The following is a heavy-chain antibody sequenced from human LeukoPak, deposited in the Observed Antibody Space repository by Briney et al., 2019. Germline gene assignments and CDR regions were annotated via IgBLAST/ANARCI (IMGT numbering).Heavy chain of an antibody. CDR2: IYYSGST. D-gene: IGHD3-10*01. CDR1: GGSISSSSYY. V-gene: IGHV4-39*07. J-gene: IGHJ4*02. Sequence: SETLSLTCTVSGGSISSSSYYWGWIRQPPGKGLEWIGSIYYSGSTYYNPSLKSRVTISVDTSKNQFSLKLSSVTAADTAVYYCARARPMVRGTIDYWGQGTLVTVSS. CDR3: ARARPMVRGTIDY.